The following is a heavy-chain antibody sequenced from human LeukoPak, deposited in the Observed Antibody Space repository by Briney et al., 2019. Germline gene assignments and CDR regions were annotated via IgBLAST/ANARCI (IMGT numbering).Heavy chain of an antibody. J-gene: IGHJ4*02. CDR3: ARDSSYSSSLYYFEY. Sequence: GASVKVSCKASGYTFTDYYMHWVRHAPGQGLEWMGWINPHSGGTNYAQKFQGRVTMTRDTSISTVYMEVSRLRSDDTAVYYCARDSSYSSSLYYFEYWGQGTLVTVSS. D-gene: IGHD6-6*01. CDR1: GYTFTDYY. CDR2: INPHSGGT. V-gene: IGHV1-2*02.